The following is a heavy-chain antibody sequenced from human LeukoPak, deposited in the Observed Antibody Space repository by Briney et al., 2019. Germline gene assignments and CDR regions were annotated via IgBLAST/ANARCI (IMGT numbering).Heavy chain of an antibody. V-gene: IGHV3-7*01. CDR1: GFTFSSYW. D-gene: IGHD3-10*01. J-gene: IGHJ4*02. Sequence: GGSLRLSCAASGFTFSSYWMSWVRQAPGKGLEWVANIKQDGSEKYYVDSVKGRFTISRDNSKNTLYLQVNSLRAEDTAVYYCLSYGSGSFDYWGQGTLVTVSS. CDR3: LSYGSGSFDY. CDR2: IKQDGSEK.